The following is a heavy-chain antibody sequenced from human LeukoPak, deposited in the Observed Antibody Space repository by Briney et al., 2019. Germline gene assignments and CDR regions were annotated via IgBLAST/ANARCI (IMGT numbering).Heavy chain of an antibody. Sequence: LTGGSLRLSCVASGFSFSDSVMSWVRQAPGKGLEWLSAISGDADVTYYAASVKGRFTISRDNSWNTVYLQMNSPRAEDTATYYCAKVGYCSNNCFRTHDYWGQGALVTVSS. V-gene: IGHV3-23*01. CDR3: AKVGYCSNNCFRTHDY. J-gene: IGHJ4*02. D-gene: IGHD2-8*01. CDR1: GFSFSDSV. CDR2: ISGDADVT.